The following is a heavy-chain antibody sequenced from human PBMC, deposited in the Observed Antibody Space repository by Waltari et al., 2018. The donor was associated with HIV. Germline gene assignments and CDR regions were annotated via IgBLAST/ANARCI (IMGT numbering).Heavy chain of an antibody. CDR1: GDSLTTYF. Sequence: QVQLQESGPGLVKPSETLSLTCSVSGDSLTTYFRNWIRQPPGKGLEWIGYIYYSGNANYNPSLKSRVSMSLDTSRNQFSLKLTSVTAADAAVYYCARGGTFDSAGHYLFVSWGQGTLVTVSS. CDR2: IYYSGNA. V-gene: IGHV4-59*01. D-gene: IGHD3-22*01. J-gene: IGHJ4*02. CDR3: ARGGTFDSAGHYLFVS.